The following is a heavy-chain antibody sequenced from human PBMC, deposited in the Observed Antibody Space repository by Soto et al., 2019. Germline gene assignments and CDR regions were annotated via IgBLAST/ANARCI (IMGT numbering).Heavy chain of an antibody. V-gene: IGHV1-24*01. CDR1: GYTLTELS. J-gene: IGHJ4*02. Sequence: GASVKVSCKVSGYTLTELSMHWVRQAPGKGLEWMGGFDPEDGETIYAQKFQGRVTMTRATSTSTAYMELSSLRSEAPAVYYCARSPIVEVTATAFWDYWGQGTLVTVSS. D-gene: IGHD2-21*02. CDR2: FDPEDGET. CDR3: ARSPIVEVTATAFWDY.